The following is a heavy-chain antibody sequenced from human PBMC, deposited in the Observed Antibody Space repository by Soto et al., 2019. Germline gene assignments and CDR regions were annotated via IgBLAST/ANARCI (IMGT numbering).Heavy chain of an antibody. CDR2: INHSGST. CDR1: RGYFRGYY. Sequence: SETMCLTCAVYRGYFRGYYGRWIRQPPGKGLEWIGEINHSGSTNYNPSLKSRVTISVDTSKNQFSLKLSSVTAADTAVYYCARTSYDSSGYYYFDYWGQGTLVTVSS. CDR3: ARTSYDSSGYYYFDY. D-gene: IGHD3-22*01. J-gene: IGHJ4*02. V-gene: IGHV4-34*01.